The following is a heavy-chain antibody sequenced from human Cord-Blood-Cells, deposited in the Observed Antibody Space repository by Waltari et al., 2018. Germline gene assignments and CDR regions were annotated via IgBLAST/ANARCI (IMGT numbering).Heavy chain of an antibody. CDR2: INPNGGGK. CDR1: GYTFTGYY. Sequence: QVQLVQSGAEVKKPGASVKVSCKASGYTFTGYYMHWVRQAPGQGLEWMGWINPNGGGKNYAQKVQGRVTMTRDTSSSAAYMELSRLRSDDTAVYYCARDPVGVVIYNGFDHWGQGTLVTVSS. J-gene: IGHJ5*02. CDR3: ARDPVGVVIYNGFDH. D-gene: IGHD3-3*01. V-gene: IGHV1-2*02.